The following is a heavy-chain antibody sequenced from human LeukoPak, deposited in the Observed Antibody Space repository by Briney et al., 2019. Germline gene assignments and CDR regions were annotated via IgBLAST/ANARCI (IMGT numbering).Heavy chain of an antibody. J-gene: IGHJ4*02. V-gene: IGHV3-9*01. Sequence: GGSLRLSCAASGFTFDDYAMHWVRQAPGKGLEWVSGIIWNTGSVGYADSVKGRFTTSRDNTNNALYLQMNSLRVEDTAVYYCVKNDGWFHLAQWGQGTLVTVSS. CDR1: GFTFDDYA. CDR2: IIWNTGSV. CDR3: VKNDGWFHLAQ. D-gene: IGHD6-19*01.